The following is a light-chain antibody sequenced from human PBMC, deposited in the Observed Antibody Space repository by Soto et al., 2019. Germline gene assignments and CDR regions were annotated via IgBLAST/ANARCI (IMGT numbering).Light chain of an antibody. J-gene: IGKJ2*01. Sequence: DIQMTQSPSTLSASVGDRVTITCRASQSISNWLAWYQQRPGEAPKLLMYDASTLENWVPSRFSGSGSGTEFTLTISGLRPDEFATYYCQQYNTYSYTFGQGTKLEIK. CDR2: DAS. V-gene: IGKV1-5*01. CDR3: QQYNTYSYT. CDR1: QSISNW.